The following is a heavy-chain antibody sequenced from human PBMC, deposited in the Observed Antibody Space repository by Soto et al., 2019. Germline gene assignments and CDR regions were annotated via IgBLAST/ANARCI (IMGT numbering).Heavy chain of an antibody. CDR3: AKVFYYYDSSGYYYFDY. V-gene: IGHV3-23*01. CDR1: GFTFSSYA. D-gene: IGHD3-22*01. CDR2: ISGSGSTI. Sequence: GSLRLSCAASGFTFSSYAVSWVRQAPGKGPEWISSISGSGSTIYYADSVKGRFTISRDNSKNTLYLQMSSLRAEDTAVYYCAKVFYYYDSSGYYYFDYWGQGTMVTVSS. J-gene: IGHJ4*02.